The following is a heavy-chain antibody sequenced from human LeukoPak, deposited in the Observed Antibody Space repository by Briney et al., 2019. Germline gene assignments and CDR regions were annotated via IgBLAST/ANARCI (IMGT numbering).Heavy chain of an antibody. J-gene: IGHJ5*02. CDR1: GGPISSHS. V-gene: IGHV4-59*11. Sequence: PSETLSLTCTLSGGPISSHSCSWIRQPPGKGLEWIGYISYSGSTNYSPSLKSRVTISVDMSKSQFSLKLSSVTAADTAVYYCAGHTSGWYGFDPWGQGTLVTVSS. D-gene: IGHD6-19*01. CDR3: AGHTSGWYGFDP. CDR2: ISYSGST.